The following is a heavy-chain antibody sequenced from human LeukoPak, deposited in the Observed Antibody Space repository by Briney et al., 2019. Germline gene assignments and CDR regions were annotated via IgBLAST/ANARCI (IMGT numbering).Heavy chain of an antibody. CDR3: AKDKEWLPSYFDY. Sequence: GGSLRLSCAASGFTFSSYAMSWVRQAPGKGLEWVAAISSSGGSTDYADSVKGRFTISRDNSKDTVYLQMDSLRAEDTAVYFCAKDKEWLPSYFDYWGQGTLVTVSS. D-gene: IGHD3-3*01. CDR2: ISSSGGST. CDR1: GFTFSSYA. V-gene: IGHV3-23*01. J-gene: IGHJ4*02.